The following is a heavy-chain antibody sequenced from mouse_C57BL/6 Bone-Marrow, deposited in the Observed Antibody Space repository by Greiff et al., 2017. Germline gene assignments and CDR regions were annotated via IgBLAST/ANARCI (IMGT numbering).Heavy chain of an antibody. CDR2: IYPRSGNT. Sequence: VQLQESGAELARPGASVKLSCKASGYTFTSYGISWVKQRTGQGLEWIGEIYPRSGNTYYNEKFKGKATLTADKSSSTAYMELRSLTSEDSAVYFCARRLCRGYFDVWGTGTTVTVSS. V-gene: IGHV1-81*01. D-gene: IGHD1-2*01. CDR1: GYTFTSYG. CDR3: ARRLCRGYFDV. J-gene: IGHJ1*03.